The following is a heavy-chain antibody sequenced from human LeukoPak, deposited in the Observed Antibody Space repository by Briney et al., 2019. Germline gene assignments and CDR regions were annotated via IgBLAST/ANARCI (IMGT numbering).Heavy chain of an antibody. CDR2: INHSGST. J-gene: IGHJ5*02. CDR3: TREVEGYSYASGRFLHFDP. Sequence: SETLSLTCAVYGGSFSGYYWSWIRQPPGKGLEWIGEINHSGSTNYNPSLKSRVTISVDTSKNQFSLRLSSLTAADTAAYYCTREVEGYSYASGRFLHFDPWGQGTLVTVSS. D-gene: IGHD3-10*01. V-gene: IGHV4-34*01. CDR1: GGSFSGYY.